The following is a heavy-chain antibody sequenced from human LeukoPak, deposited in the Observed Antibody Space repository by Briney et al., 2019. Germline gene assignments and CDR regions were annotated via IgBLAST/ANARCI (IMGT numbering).Heavy chain of an antibody. CDR1: GFTFSSYA. CDR2: ISGRGGST. J-gene: IGHJ4*02. Sequence: PGGSLRLSCAASGFTFSSYAVSWVRQAPGKGLEWVSGISGRGGSTSYADSVKGRFTISRDNSKNTLYLQMNSLRAEDTAVYYCAKGDYYDLDYRGQGTLVTVSS. CDR3: AKGDYYDLDY. D-gene: IGHD3-22*01. V-gene: IGHV3-23*01.